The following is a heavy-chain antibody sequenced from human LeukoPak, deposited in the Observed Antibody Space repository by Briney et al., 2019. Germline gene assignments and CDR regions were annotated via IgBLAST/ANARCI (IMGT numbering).Heavy chain of an antibody. CDR3: ARLRFTDYYDYGMDV. V-gene: IGHV4-59*08. CDR2: IYYSGST. J-gene: IGHJ6*02. CDR1: GGSISSYY. Sequence: SETLSLTCTVSGGSISSYYWSWIRQPPGKGLEWIGYIYYSGSTNYNPSLKSRVTTSVDTSKNQFSLKLSSVTAADTAVYYCARLRFTDYYDYGMDVWGQGTTVTVSS. D-gene: IGHD3-10*01.